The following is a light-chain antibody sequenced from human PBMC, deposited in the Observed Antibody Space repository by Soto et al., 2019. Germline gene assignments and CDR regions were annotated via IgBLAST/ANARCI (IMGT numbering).Light chain of an antibody. CDR3: HQYNNSPRT. V-gene: IGKV3-15*01. CDR1: QRVSSN. CDR2: GAS. J-gene: IGKJ1*01. Sequence: EIVRTQSPATLSVSPGERATLACRASQRVSSNLAWYQQKPGQAPRLLIYGASTRATGIPASFSGSGSGTEFDRNVSSPQSEDFAVYYYHQYNNSPRTFGQGAKVDIQ.